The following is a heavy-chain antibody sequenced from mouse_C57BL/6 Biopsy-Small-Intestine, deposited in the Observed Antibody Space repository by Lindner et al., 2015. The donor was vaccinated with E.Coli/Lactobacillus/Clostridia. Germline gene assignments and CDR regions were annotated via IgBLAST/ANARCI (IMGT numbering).Heavy chain of an antibody. V-gene: IGHV1-64*01. D-gene: IGHD2-13*01. CDR2: INPSGGST. CDR1: GYTFTSYY. J-gene: IGHJ4*01. Sequence: SVKVSCKASGYTFTSYYMHWVRQAPGQGLEWMGLINPSGGSTMYAQKLQGRVTMTTDTSTSTAYMELTSLRSDDTAVYYCARVNDYGDYGAHYWGQGTLVTVSS. CDR3: ARVNDYGDYGAHY.